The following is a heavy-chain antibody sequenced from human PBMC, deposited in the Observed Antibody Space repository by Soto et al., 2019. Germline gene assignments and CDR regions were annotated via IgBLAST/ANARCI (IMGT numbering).Heavy chain of an antibody. J-gene: IGHJ4*02. CDR1: GGSRRRYY. Sequence: PSETLSRTCTGSGGSRRRYYWCWIRQTPGKGLGWIGYVHQTGNTKYNPSLESRVTVSVDASKNIVSLNLKSLTAADTAVYFCARGYRPINMIEGVVSAFDYWGQGTLVTVS. V-gene: IGHV4-59*01. D-gene: IGHD3-16*01. CDR3: ARGYRPINMIEGVVSAFDY. CDR2: VHQTGNT.